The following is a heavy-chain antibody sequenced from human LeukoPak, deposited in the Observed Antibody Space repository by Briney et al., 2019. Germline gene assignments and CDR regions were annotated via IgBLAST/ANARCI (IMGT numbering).Heavy chain of an antibody. CDR3: ARVSWFPGTSYYYMDV. Sequence: NPSETLSLTCTVSGGSISRYYWSWIRQPPGKGLEWFGYVYDSGTTNYNPSLKSRVTISVDTSKNQFSLKLGSVTAADTAVYYCARVSWFPGTSYYYMDVWGKGTTVTVSS. CDR1: GGSISRYY. V-gene: IGHV4-59*01. J-gene: IGHJ6*03. CDR2: VYDSGTT. D-gene: IGHD1-1*01.